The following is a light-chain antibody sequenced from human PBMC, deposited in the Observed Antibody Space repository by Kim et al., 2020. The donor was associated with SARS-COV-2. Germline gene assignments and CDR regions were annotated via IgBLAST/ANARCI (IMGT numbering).Light chain of an antibody. V-gene: IGKV2-28*01. Sequence: EPASISCRSTQSLVHSNGKTFFDWYLQKPGQSPKLLIYLGSYRASGVPDRFSGSASGTDFILKISRVEAEDVGVYYCMQALQTPYTFGQGTKLEI. CDR1: QSLVHSNGKTF. CDR2: LGS. CDR3: MQALQTPYT. J-gene: IGKJ2*01.